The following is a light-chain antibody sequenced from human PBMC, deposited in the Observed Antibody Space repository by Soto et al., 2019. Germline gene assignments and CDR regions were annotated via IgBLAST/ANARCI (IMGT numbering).Light chain of an antibody. CDR2: GAF. Sequence: EIVLTQSPGTLSLSPGERATLSCRASQSVSSSYLAWYQQKPGQAPRLLIYGAFSRATGIPDRFSGRGSGTDFTLTISRLETEDFAVYHCQQSGSSHNFGQGNKV. J-gene: IGKJ2*01. CDR3: QQSGSSHN. V-gene: IGKV3-20*01. CDR1: QSVSSSY.